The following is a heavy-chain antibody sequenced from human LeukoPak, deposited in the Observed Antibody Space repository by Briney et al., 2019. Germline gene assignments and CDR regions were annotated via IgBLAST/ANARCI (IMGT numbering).Heavy chain of an antibody. Sequence: GGSLRFSCSPSGFTFSDYAFHWVRQAPGKGLEWVSAISGRSENTYYAVSVKGRFTMYRDTSRTTLYLLMNSLRGDDTALYFCAREDGSYCSSGCYYYFDYWGQGALVTVSS. CDR1: GFTFSDYA. CDR3: AREDGSYCSSGCYYYFDY. D-gene: IGHD2-21*02. V-gene: IGHV3-23*01. J-gene: IGHJ4*02. CDR2: ISGRSENT.